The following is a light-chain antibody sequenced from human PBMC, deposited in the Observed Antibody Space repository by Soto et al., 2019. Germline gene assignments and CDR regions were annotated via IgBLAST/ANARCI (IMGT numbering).Light chain of an antibody. V-gene: IGKV3-11*01. CDR3: QQRSNWPRT. J-gene: IGKJ1*01. CDR2: DVS. CDR1: QNISSY. Sequence: LVLTQSPVTLSLSPGERATLSCRASQNISSYLIWYQQKPGQAPRLLMYDVSNRATGIPARFSGRWSGTDFTLTISSLVPEDLAVSCSQQRSNWPRTFGQGTKVDIK.